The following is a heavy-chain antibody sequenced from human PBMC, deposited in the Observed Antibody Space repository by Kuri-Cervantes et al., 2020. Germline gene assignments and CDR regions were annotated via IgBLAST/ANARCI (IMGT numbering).Heavy chain of an antibody. CDR1: GFTFSSYG. Sequence: GESLKISCAASGFTFSSYGMHWVRQAPGKGLEWVAVIWYDGSNKYYADSVKGRFTISRDNSKNTLYLRMNSLRAEDTAVYYCARAGSDGFGFDYWGQGTLVTVSS. V-gene: IGHV3-33*01. D-gene: IGHD3-16*01. CDR2: IWYDGSNK. J-gene: IGHJ4*02. CDR3: ARAGSDGFGFDY.